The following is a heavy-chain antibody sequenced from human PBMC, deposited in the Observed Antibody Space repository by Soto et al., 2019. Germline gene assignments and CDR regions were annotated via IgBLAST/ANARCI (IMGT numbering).Heavy chain of an antibody. CDR2: IYHSGST. CDR1: GGSVSSTNW. CDR3: ARDVGWHYDSSPSGHFDY. Sequence: KASETLAFTCAVSGGSVSSTNWWSWVRQPPGKGLEWIGEIYHSGSTNYNPSLKSRVTISVDKSKNQFSLRLTSVTAADAAVYYCARDVGWHYDSSPSGHFDYWGQGTLVTVSS. D-gene: IGHD3-22*01. J-gene: IGHJ4*02. V-gene: IGHV4-4*02.